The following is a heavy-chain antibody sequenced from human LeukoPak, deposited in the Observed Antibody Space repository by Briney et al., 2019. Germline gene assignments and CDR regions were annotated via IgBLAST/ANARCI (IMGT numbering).Heavy chain of an antibody. CDR3: ARDPSTGSGANWFDP. Sequence: ASVKVSCKASGGTFSGYAISWVRQAPGQGLEWMGGIIPIFGTANYAQKFQGRVTITTDESTSTAYMELSSLRSEDTAVYYCARDPSTGSGANWFDPWGQGTLVTVSS. V-gene: IGHV1-69*05. D-gene: IGHD6-19*01. CDR2: IIPIFGTA. CDR1: GGTFSGYA. J-gene: IGHJ5*02.